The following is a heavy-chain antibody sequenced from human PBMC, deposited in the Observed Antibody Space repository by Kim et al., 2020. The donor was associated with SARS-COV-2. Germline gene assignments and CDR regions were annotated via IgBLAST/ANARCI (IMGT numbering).Heavy chain of an antibody. J-gene: IGHJ1*01. D-gene: IGHD2-15*01. V-gene: IGHV3-30*18. CDR2: ISYDGSNM. Sequence: GGSLRLSCAASGFTFSTYGMHWVRQAPGKGLEWVAVISYDGSNMYYADSVKGRFTISRDNSKNTLYLQMNSLRAEDTAVYYCAKGVVVVATYFQHWGQGSLVTDCS. CDR1: GFTFSTYG. CDR3: AKGVVVVATYFQH.